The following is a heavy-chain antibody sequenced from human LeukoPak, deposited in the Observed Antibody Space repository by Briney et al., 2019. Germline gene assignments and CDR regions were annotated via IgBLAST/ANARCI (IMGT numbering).Heavy chain of an antibody. CDR3: ARSPRDYYDSSGYADY. J-gene: IGHJ4*02. CDR1: GGSISSSSYY. CDR2: IYYSGST. V-gene: IGHV4-39*01. D-gene: IGHD3-22*01. Sequence: SETLSLTCTVSGGSISSSSYYWGWIRQPPGKGLEWIGSIYYSGSTYYNPSLKSRVTISVDTSKNQFSLKLSSVTAADTAVYYCARSPRDYYDSSGYADYWGQGTLVTVSS.